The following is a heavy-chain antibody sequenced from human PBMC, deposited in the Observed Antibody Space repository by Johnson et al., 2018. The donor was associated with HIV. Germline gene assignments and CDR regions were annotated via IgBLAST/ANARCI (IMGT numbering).Heavy chain of an antibody. Sequence: VQLVESGGGLVQPGGSLRLSCAAPGFTFSNAWMSWVRQATGKGLEWVSAIGTAGDTYHPGSVKGRFTISRDNSKNTLYLQMNSLRAEDTAVYYCPVDTEAFDIWGQGTMVTVSS. D-gene: IGHD4-23*01. CDR2: IGTAGDT. CDR3: PVDTEAFDI. V-gene: IGHV3-13*01. J-gene: IGHJ3*02. CDR1: GFTFSNAW.